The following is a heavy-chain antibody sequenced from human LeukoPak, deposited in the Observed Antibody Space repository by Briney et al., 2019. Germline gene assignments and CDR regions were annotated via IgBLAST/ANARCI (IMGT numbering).Heavy chain of an antibody. CDR3: ARRYYYNLGSFPFDF. D-gene: IGHD3-10*01. J-gene: IGHJ4*02. CDR1: GGSFSGYY. V-gene: IGHV4-34*01. Sequence: SETLSLTCAVYGGSFSGYYWSWIRQSSGKGLEWIGEIHNSGTTNYNPSLNSRVTISEDTSKNQFYLNLSSVTAADTAVYYCARRYYYNLGSFPFDFWGQGTLVTVSS. CDR2: IHNSGTT.